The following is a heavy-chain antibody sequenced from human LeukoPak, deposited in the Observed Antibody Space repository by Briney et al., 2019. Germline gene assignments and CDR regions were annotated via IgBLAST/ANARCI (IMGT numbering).Heavy chain of an antibody. D-gene: IGHD2-2*01. CDR3: ARDIVVIPAANGIDY. Sequence: GASVKDSCKASGYTFTSYYMHWVRQAPGQGLEWMGIINPSGGSTSYAQKFQGRVTMTRDTSTTTVYMELSSLRSEDTAVYYCARDIVVIPAANGIDYWGQGALVTVSS. V-gene: IGHV1-46*01. J-gene: IGHJ4*02. CDR2: INPSGGST. CDR1: GYTFTSYY.